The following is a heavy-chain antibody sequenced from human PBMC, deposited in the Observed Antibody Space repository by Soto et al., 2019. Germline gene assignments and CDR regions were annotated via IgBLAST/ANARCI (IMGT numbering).Heavy chain of an antibody. CDR3: ARDSSRGEWEFDY. CDR1: GFTFSSYG. D-gene: IGHD3-22*01. Sequence: GGSLRLSCAASGFTFSSYGMHWVRQAPGKGLEWVAVIWYDGSNKYYADSVKGRFTISRDNSKNTLYLQMNSLRAEDTAVYYCARDSSRGEWEFDYWGQGTLVNVSS. J-gene: IGHJ4*02. V-gene: IGHV3-33*01. CDR2: IWYDGSNK.